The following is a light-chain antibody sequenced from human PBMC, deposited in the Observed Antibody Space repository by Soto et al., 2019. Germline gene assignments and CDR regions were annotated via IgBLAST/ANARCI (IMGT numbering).Light chain of an antibody. CDR1: QTVNSD. Sequence: DIVLTQSPVTLSASPGESATLSCRASQTVNSDLAWYQQKPGQAPRLLIYGAYIRAVGIPARFSGSGSGADFTLTIRSLQSEDFALYFCQQCNDWPRTFGQGTKVDIK. V-gene: IGKV3-15*01. J-gene: IGKJ1*01. CDR2: GAY. CDR3: QQCNDWPRT.